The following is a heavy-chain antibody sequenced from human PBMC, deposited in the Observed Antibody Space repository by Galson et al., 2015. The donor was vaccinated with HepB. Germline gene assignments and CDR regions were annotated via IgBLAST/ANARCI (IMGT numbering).Heavy chain of an antibody. J-gene: IGHJ4*02. V-gene: IGHV3-21*01. D-gene: IGHD2-15*01. Sequence: SLRLSCAASGFTFSSYAMSWVRQAPGKGLEWVSSISSSSSYIYYADSVKGRFTISRDNAKNSLYLQMNSLRAEDTAVYYCARWGGSWDFDYWGQGTLVTVSS. CDR1: GFTFSSYA. CDR3: ARWGGSWDFDY. CDR2: ISSSSSYI.